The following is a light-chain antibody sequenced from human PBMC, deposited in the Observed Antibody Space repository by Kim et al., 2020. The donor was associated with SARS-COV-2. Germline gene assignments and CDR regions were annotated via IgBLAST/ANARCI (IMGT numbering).Light chain of an antibody. CDR3: CAYAGTDSPVV. Sequence: QSVTNSCTGTSNDIGAYIYVSWYRQYPGKAPKVIMYDVNMRPSGIPDRFSGSRSGNTASLTISGLQADDEADYYCCAYAGTDSPVVFGGGTKLTVL. V-gene: IGLV2-11*03. J-gene: IGLJ3*02. CDR1: SNDIGAYIY. CDR2: DVN.